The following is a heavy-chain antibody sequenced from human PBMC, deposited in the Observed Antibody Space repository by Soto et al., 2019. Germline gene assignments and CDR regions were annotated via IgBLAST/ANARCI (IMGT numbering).Heavy chain of an antibody. CDR1: GDSVSSNSAG. Sequence: SQTLSLTCDISGDSVSSNSAGWNWIRQTPSRGLEWLGRTYYKSKWYYTYAASVKSRITVSPDTSKNQFFLQLTSVTPEDTDVYYCARGSWDDVSGHYYMDVWDKGTTVTVSS. CDR3: ARGSWDDVSGHYYMDV. CDR2: TYYKSKWYY. D-gene: IGHD1-1*01. J-gene: IGHJ6*03. V-gene: IGHV6-1*01.